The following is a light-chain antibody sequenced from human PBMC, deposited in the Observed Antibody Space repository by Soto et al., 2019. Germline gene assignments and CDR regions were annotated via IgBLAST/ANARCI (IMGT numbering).Light chain of an antibody. CDR3: QQYNNWPPYT. J-gene: IGKJ2*01. CDR2: GAS. V-gene: IGKV3-15*01. CDR1: QSVGSG. Sequence: EIVMTQSPATLSVSPGERATLSCRASQSVGSGLSWYQQKPGQAPRLLIYGASTRATGIPARFSGSWSGTEFTLTISSLQSEDYAVYYCQQYNNWPPYTFGQGTKVEIK.